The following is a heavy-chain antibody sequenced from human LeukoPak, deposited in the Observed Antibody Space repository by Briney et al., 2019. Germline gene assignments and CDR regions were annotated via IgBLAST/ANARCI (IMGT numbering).Heavy chain of an antibody. CDR3: ARYEVVPAAMRGYYFDY. J-gene: IGHJ4*02. Sequence: ASVKVSCKASGYIFTSYFMHWVRQAPGQGLEWMGIINPSGGSTSYAQKFQGRVTMTRDMSTSTVYMELSSLRSEDTAVYYCARYEVVPAAMRGYYFDYWGQGTLVTVSS. CDR1: GYIFTSYF. CDR2: INPSGGST. D-gene: IGHD2-2*01. V-gene: IGHV1-46*01.